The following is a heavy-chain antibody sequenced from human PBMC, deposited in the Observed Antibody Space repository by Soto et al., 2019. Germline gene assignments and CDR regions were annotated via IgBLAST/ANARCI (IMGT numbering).Heavy chain of an antibody. D-gene: IGHD5-18*01. V-gene: IGHV1-69*13. CDR1: GGTFSSYA. CDR3: ARDNGDTAMVTEYYFDY. J-gene: IGHJ4*02. CDR2: IIPIFGTA. Sequence: ASVKVSCKASGGTFSSYAISWVRQAPGQGLEWMGGIIPIFGTANYAQKFQGRVTITADESTSTAYMELSSLRSEDTAVYYCARDNGDTAMVTEYYFDYWGQGTLVTVSS.